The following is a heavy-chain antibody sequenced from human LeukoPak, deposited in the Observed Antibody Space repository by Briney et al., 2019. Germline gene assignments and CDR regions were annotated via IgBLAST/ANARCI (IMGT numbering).Heavy chain of an antibody. V-gene: IGHV4-34*01. CDR2: INHSGST. J-gene: IGHJ5*02. CDR1: GGSFSGYY. Sequence: KPSETLSLTCAVYGGSFSGYYWSWIRQPPGKGLEWIGEINHSGSTNYNPSLKSRVTISADTSKNQFSLKLSSVTAADTAEYYCARSGYSYGTGWFDPWGQGTLVTVSS. CDR3: ARSGYSYGTGWFDP. D-gene: IGHD5-18*01.